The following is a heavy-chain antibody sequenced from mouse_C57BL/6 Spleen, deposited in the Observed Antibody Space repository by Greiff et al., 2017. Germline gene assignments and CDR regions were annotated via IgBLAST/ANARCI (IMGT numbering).Heavy chain of an antibody. J-gene: IGHJ2*01. Sequence: QVQLQQPGTELVKPGASVKLSCKASGYTFTSYWMHWVKQRPGQGLEWIGNINPSNGGTKYNEKFKSKATLTVDKPSSTAYMQLSSLTSEDSAVYYCARWGTTVPDLYYFDYWGQGTTLTVSS. CDR2: INPSNGGT. V-gene: IGHV1-53*01. CDR3: ARWGTTVPDLYYFDY. CDR1: GYTFTSYW. D-gene: IGHD1-1*01.